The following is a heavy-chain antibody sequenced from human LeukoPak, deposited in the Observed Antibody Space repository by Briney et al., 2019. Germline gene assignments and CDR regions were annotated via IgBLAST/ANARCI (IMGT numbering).Heavy chain of an antibody. CDR3: AGWLQFGY. V-gene: IGHV3-7*01. Sequence: GRSLRLSCAASGFTFSNYAMHWVRQAPGKGLEWVANIKQDGSEKYYVDSVKGRFTISRDNAKNSLYLQMNSLRAEDTAVYYCAGWLQFGYWGQGTLVTVSS. J-gene: IGHJ4*02. D-gene: IGHD5-24*01. CDR2: IKQDGSEK. CDR1: GFTFSNYA.